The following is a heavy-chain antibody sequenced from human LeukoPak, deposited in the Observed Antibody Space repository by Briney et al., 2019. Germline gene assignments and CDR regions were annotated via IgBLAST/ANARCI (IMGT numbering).Heavy chain of an antibody. CDR3: ARVNAPVATFDY. D-gene: IGHD1-1*01. V-gene: IGHV4-38-2*02. J-gene: IGHJ4*02. CDR1: GYSISSTYY. CDR2: ISHSGST. Sequence: SDTLSLTCTVSGYSISSTYYGAWIRQPPGKGLELIATISHSGSTYYTPFLESRLTISLDTSKNHFSLRLSSVTAADTAVYYCARVNAPVATFDYWGLGTMVAVSS.